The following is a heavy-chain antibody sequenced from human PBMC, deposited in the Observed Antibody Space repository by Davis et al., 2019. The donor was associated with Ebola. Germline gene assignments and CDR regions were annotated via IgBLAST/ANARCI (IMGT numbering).Heavy chain of an antibody. Sequence: PSETLSLTCAVYGGSFSGYYWSWVRQAPGKGLEWVSAISGSGGSTYYADSVKGRFTISRDNSKNTLYLQMNSLRAEDTAVYYCAKPILRFLEWTAVTPEGSFGYWGQGTLVTVSS. D-gene: IGHD3-3*01. J-gene: IGHJ4*02. CDR1: GGSFSGYY. CDR3: AKPILRFLEWTAVTPEGSFGY. V-gene: IGHV3-23*01. CDR2: ISGSGGST.